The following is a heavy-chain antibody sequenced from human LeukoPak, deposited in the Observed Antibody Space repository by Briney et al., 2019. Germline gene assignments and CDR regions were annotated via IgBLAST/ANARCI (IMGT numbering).Heavy chain of an antibody. CDR3: ARAGSNYYNSSGYYSQIYAFDY. D-gene: IGHD3-22*01. Sequence: SETLSLTCTVSGGSISTSSYYWGWVPQPPGKGLEWIGNIFYSGSTYYSPSLKSRVTISLDTSKNQFSLKLSSVTAADTAVYYCARAGSNYYNSSGYYSQIYAFDYWGQGTLVTVSS. CDR2: IFYSGST. CDR1: GGSISTSSYY. J-gene: IGHJ4*02. V-gene: IGHV4-39*07.